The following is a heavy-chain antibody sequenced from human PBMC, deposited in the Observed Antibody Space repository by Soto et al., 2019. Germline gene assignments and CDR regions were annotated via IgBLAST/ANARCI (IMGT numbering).Heavy chain of an antibody. Sequence: QVQLVESGGGVVQPGRSLRLSCAASGFTFSSYAMHWVRQAPGKGLEWVAVISYDGSNKYYADSVKGRFTISRDNSKNTLYLQMNSLRAEDTAVYYCARGLAGIAASDVYSSGWYDHYYYGMDVWGQGTTVTVSS. CDR3: ARGLAGIAASDVYSSGWYDHYYYGMDV. CDR1: GFTFSSYA. J-gene: IGHJ6*02. V-gene: IGHV3-30-3*01. D-gene: IGHD6-19*01. CDR2: ISYDGSNK.